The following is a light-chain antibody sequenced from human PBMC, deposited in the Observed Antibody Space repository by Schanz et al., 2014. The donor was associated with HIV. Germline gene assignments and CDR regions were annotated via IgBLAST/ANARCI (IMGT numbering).Light chain of an antibody. J-gene: IGLJ2*01. Sequence: QSALTQPPSASGSPGQSVTISCTGTSSDVGGYNFVSWFQQHPGKAPKLMIYEVTKRPSGVPARFSGSKSGNTASLTVSAVQPEDEADYYCGSHTTTSTLVFGGGTKLTVL. CDR1: SSDVGGYNF. CDR3: GSHTTTSTLV. CDR2: EVT. V-gene: IGLV2-8*01.